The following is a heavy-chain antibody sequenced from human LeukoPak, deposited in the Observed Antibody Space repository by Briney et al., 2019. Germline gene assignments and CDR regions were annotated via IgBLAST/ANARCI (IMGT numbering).Heavy chain of an antibody. CDR2: ISGSGGST. V-gene: IGHV3-23*01. Sequence: GGSLRLSCAASGFTFRSYAMSWVRQAPGKGLEWVSGISGSGGSTYYADSVKGRFTISRDNSKNTLYLQMNSLRAEDTAVYYCAKDLYWSSTSCYEAVYWGQGTLVTVSS. CDR3: AKDLYWSSTSCYEAVY. J-gene: IGHJ4*02. D-gene: IGHD2-2*01. CDR1: GFTFRSYA.